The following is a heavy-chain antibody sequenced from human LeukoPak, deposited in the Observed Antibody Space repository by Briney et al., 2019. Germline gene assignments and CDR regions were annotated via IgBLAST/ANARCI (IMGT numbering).Heavy chain of an antibody. CDR1: GYTFTGYY. V-gene: IGHV1-2*02. Sequence: ASVKVSCKASGYTFTGYYMHWVRQAPGQGLEWMGWINPNSGGTNYAQKFQGRVTMTRDTSISTAYMELGRLRSDDTAVYYCARATYYYDSSGRYFDYWGQGTLVTVSS. D-gene: IGHD3-22*01. CDR3: ARATYYYDSSGRYFDY. J-gene: IGHJ4*02. CDR2: INPNSGGT.